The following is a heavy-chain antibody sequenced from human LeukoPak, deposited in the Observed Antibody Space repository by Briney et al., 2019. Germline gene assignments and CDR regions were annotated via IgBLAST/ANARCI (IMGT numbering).Heavy chain of an antibody. CDR2: IYTSGST. CDR1: GGSISSYY. D-gene: IGHD1-26*01. V-gene: IGHV4-4*07. J-gene: IGHJ4*02. CDR3: ARSMVRGSYYEYYFDY. Sequence: SETLSLTGTVSGGSISSYYWSWIRQPAGKGLEWIGRIYTSGSTNYSPSLKSRVTMSVDTSKNQFSLKLSSVTAADTAAYYCARSMVRGSYYEYYFDYWGQGTLVTVSS.